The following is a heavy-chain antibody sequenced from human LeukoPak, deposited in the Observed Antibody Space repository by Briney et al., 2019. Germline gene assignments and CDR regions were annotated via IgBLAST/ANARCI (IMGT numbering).Heavy chain of an antibody. V-gene: IGHV5-51*01. Sequence: GESLKISCNVSGYSFTSYWIGWVRQMPGKGLECMGIIYPGDSDTRYSPSFQGQVTISADKSISTAYLQWSSLKASDTAMYYCARHETGPYFDYWGQGTLVTVSS. CDR1: GYSFTSYW. D-gene: IGHD1-1*01. J-gene: IGHJ4*02. CDR2: IYPGDSDT. CDR3: ARHETGPYFDY.